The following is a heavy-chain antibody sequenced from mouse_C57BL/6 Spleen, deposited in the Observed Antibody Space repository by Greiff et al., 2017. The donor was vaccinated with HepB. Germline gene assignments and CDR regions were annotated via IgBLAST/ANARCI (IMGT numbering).Heavy chain of an antibody. CDR3: ARYYLGAMDY. D-gene: IGHD5-5*01. CDR1: GYTFTSYW. J-gene: IGHJ4*01. Sequence: QVQLQQPGAELVKPGASVKMSCKASGYTFTSYWITWVKQRPGQGLEWIGDIYPGSGSTNYNEKFKSKATLTVDTSTSTAYMQLSSLTSEDSADYYCARYYLGAMDYWGQGTSVTVSS. CDR2: IYPGSGST. V-gene: IGHV1-55*01.